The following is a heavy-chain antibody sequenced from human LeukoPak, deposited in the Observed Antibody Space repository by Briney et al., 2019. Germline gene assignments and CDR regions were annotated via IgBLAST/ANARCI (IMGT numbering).Heavy chain of an antibody. CDR2: IYYSGST. V-gene: IGHV4-59*01. Sequence: SETLSLTCTVSGGSISSYYWSWIRQPPGKGLEWIGYIYYSGSTNHNPSLKSRVTISVDTSKNQFSLKLSSVTAADTAVYYCARDAPYNWNDADYMDVWGKGTTVTVSS. CDR1: GGSISSYY. CDR3: ARDAPYNWNDADYMDV. D-gene: IGHD1-1*01. J-gene: IGHJ6*03.